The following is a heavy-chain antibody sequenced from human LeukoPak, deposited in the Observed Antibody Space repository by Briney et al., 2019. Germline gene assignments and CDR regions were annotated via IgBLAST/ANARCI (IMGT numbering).Heavy chain of an antibody. J-gene: IGHJ6*03. CDR2: LSSTSRHI. CDR3: ARQVHYYMDV. D-gene: IGHD2-2*01. V-gene: IGHV3-21*05. Sequence: GGSLRLSCAASEFTFKNYSMNWVRQAPWRGLEWVSYLSSTSRHIFYADSVKGRFTISRDNSKNSLYLQMNSLRAEDTAVYYCARQVHYYMDVWGKGSTVTVSS. CDR1: EFTFKNYS.